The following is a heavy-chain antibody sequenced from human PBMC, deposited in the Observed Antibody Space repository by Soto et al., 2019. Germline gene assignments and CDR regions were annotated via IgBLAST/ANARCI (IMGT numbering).Heavy chain of an antibody. CDR2: ISNDRSKK. V-gene: IGHV3-33*05. CDR1: GFTFSSYG. J-gene: IGHJ4*02. D-gene: IGHD3-10*01. CDR3: AKMVREQFDY. Sequence: SGFTFSSYGMHWVRQAPGKGLEWVAVISNDRSKKYYADSVKGRFTISRDNSKNTLKLQMNSLRAEDTAVYYCAKMVREQFDYLVQVTLVTVSS.